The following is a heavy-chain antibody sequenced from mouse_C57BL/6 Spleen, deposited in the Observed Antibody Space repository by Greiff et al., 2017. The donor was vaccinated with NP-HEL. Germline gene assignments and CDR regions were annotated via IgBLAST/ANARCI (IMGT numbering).Heavy chain of an antibody. CDR1: GYTFTSYW. D-gene: IGHD4-1*01. J-gene: IGHJ4*01. CDR2: IDPSDSET. Sequence: VHLVESGAELVRPGSSVKLSCKASGYTFTSYWMHWVKQRPIQGLEWIGNIDPSDSETHYNQKFKDKATLTVDKSSSTAYMQLSSLTSEDSAVYYCARGLGRYYYAMDYWGQGTSVTVSS. V-gene: IGHV1-52*01. CDR3: ARGLGRYYYAMDY.